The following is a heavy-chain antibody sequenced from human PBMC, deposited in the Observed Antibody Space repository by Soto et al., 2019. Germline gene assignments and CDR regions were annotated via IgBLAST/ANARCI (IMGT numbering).Heavy chain of an antibody. D-gene: IGHD7-27*01. CDR2: IYYTGST. V-gene: IGHV4-59*01. CDR1: SGSISTYY. J-gene: IGHJ4*02. Sequence: PSETLSLTCTVSSGSISTYYWSWIRQPPGKGLEWIGYIYYTGSTNYNPSLKTRVAISMDTSKNQFSLNLSSVTAADTAVYYCSGAPNWAYSYFWGLGTLVTVSS. CDR3: SGAPNWAYSYF.